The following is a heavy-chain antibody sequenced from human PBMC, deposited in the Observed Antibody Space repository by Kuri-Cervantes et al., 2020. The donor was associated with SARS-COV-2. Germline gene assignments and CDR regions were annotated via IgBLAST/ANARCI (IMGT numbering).Heavy chain of an antibody. CDR1: GFTFSGSA. D-gene: IGHD5-12*01. J-gene: IGHJ3*02. Sequence: LSLTCAASGFTFSGSAMHWVRQASGKGLEWVGRIRSKANSYATAYAASVKGRFTISRDNSKNTLYLQMNSLRAEDTAVYYCAREATIEGAFDIWGQGTMVTVSS. CDR3: AREATIEGAFDI. V-gene: IGHV3-73*01. CDR2: IRSKANSYAT.